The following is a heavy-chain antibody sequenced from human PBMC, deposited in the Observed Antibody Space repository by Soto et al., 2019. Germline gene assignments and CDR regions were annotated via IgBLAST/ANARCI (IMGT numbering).Heavy chain of an antibody. CDR1: GGSISSRVYF. CDR3: ASLVPRSESGDYFGNYFDY. D-gene: IGHD3-3*01. Sequence: TSETLSLTCTVSGGSISSRVYFWSWIRQHPGKGLEWIGHIYYNGSSYYNPSLKNRLTLSMDTSQNHFSLQLRSLTAADTALYFCASLVPRSESGDYFGNYFDYWGQGTLVTVSS. J-gene: IGHJ4*02. CDR2: IYYNGSS. V-gene: IGHV4-31*03.